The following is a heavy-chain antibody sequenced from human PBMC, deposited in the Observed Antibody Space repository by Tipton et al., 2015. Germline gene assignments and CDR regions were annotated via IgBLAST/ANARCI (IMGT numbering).Heavy chain of an antibody. V-gene: IGHV3-53*01. CDR3: ARLVGVGSYYFDY. D-gene: IGHD2-15*01. CDR2: IYSGGST. CDR1: GFTVSDYW. J-gene: IGHJ4*02. Sequence: GSLRLSCAASGFTVSDYWMSWVRQAPGKGLEWVSVIYSGGSTYYADSVKGRFTISRDNSKNTLYLQMNSLRAEDTAVYYCARLVGVGSYYFDYWGQGTLVTVSS.